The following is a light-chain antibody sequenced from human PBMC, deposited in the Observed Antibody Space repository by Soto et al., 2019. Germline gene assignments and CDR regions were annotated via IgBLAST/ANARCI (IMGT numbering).Light chain of an antibody. V-gene: IGLV1-51*01. J-gene: IGLJ3*02. CDR1: SSNIGNNV. CDR2: DNN. CDR3: GTWDSSLSAWV. Sequence: QSVLTQPPSVSAAPGQKVTISCSGSSSNIGNNVLSWYQQVPGTAPKLLIYDNNKRPSGIPDRFSGSKSGTSAALGITGLQTGDEADYYCGTWDSSLSAWVFGGGTKLTVL.